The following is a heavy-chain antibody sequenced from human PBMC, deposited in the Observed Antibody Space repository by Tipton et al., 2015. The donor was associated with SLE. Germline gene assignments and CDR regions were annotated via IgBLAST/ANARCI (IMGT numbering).Heavy chain of an antibody. J-gene: IGHJ4*02. CDR2: INHSGST. Sequence: GLVKPSETLSLTCAVYGGSFSGYYWSWIRQPPGKGLEWIGEINHSGSTNYNPSLKSRVTISVDTSKNQFSLKLSSVTAADTAVYYCARSKDCSSTSCYGYFDYWGQGTLVTVSS. D-gene: IGHD2-2*01. CDR1: GGSFSGYY. V-gene: IGHV4-34*01. CDR3: ARSKDCSSTSCYGYFDY.